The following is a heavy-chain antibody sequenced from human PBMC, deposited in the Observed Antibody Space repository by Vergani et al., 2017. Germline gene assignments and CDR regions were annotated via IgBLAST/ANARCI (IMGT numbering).Heavy chain of an antibody. V-gene: IGHV3-33*01. Sequence: QVQLVESGGGVVQPGRSLRLSCVMSGFTVTNYAIFWVRQAPGKGLEWVSVIWHDGGNNHFADSVAGRFAISRDDSKKTVYLEMTNLRAEDTALYYCVRDRYEGTSPYNGRLLGHWGQGTRVTVSS. CDR3: VRDRYEGTSPYNGRLLGH. CDR1: GFTVTNYA. J-gene: IGHJ4*02. D-gene: IGHD1-1*01. CDR2: IWHDGGNN.